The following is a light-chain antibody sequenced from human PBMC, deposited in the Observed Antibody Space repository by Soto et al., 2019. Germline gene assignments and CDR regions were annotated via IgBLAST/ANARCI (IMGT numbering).Light chain of an antibody. CDR1: QSVSGGNS. CDR2: GAS. Sequence: EIVLTQSPGTLSLSPGERATLSCRASQSVSGGNSLAWYQHKPGQAPRLLNYGASNRATGTPDKFSGSGSGPDFPLTISRLEPEDFAVYYCQQYGSSRDTFGQGTKLEIK. V-gene: IGKV3-20*01. CDR3: QQYGSSRDT. J-gene: IGKJ2*01.